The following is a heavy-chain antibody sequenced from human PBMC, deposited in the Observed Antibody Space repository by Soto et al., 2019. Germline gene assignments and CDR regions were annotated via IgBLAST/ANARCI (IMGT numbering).Heavy chain of an antibody. D-gene: IGHD3-22*01. Sequence: QVQLVQSGAEVKKPGSSVKVSCKASGGTFSSYAISWVRQAPGQGREWMGGIIPIFGTANYAQKFQGRVTITADESTSTAYMELSSLRSEDTAVYYCARDRVPYYYDSSGRGAFDIWGQGTMVTVSS. J-gene: IGHJ3*02. CDR2: IIPIFGTA. V-gene: IGHV1-69*01. CDR1: GGTFSSYA. CDR3: ARDRVPYYYDSSGRGAFDI.